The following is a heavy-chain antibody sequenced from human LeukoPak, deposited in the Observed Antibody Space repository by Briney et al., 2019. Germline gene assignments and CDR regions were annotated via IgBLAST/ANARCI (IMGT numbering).Heavy chain of an antibody. CDR2: ISASGGST. D-gene: IGHD3-22*01. CDR3: AREFKYFYDTSGYYWNYFDY. CDR1: GFTFSSSA. Sequence: GGSLRLSCAASGFTFSSSAMSWVRQVPGKGLEWVSGISASGGSTSYADSVKGRFTISRDNSKNTLYLQMNSLRVEDTALYYCAREFKYFYDTSGYYWNYFDYWGQGTLVTVSS. J-gene: IGHJ4*02. V-gene: IGHV3-23*01.